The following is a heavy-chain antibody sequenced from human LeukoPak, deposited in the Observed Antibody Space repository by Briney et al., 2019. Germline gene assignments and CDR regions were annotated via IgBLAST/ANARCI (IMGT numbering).Heavy chain of an antibody. J-gene: IGHJ4*02. CDR3: ARLIRGSGSYRPFLSALMT. D-gene: IGHD3-10*01. Sequence: GESLKISCKGSGYSFTSYWIGWVRQMPGKGLEWMGIIYPGDSDTRYSPSFQGQVTISADKSISTAYLQWSSLKASDTAMYYCARLIRGSGSYRPFLSALMTWGQGTLVTVSS. CDR1: GYSFTSYW. V-gene: IGHV5-51*01. CDR2: IYPGDSDT.